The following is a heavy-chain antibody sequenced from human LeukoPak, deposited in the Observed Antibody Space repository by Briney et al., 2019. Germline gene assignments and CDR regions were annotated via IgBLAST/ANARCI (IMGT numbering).Heavy chain of an antibody. CDR3: ARVDGYNYPIDY. CDR2: IYYSGST. Sequence: SQTLSLTCTVSGGSISSGGYYWSWIRQHPGKGLEWIGYIYYSGSTYYNPSLKSRVTISVDTSKNQFSLKLSSVTAADTGVYYCARVDGYNYPIDYWGQGTLVTVSS. D-gene: IGHD5-24*01. CDR1: GGSISSGGYY. V-gene: IGHV4-31*03. J-gene: IGHJ4*02.